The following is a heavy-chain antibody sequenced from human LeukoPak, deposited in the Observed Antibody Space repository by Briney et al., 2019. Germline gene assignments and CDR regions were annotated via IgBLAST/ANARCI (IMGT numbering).Heavy chain of an antibody. CDR1: GFTFSSYA. CDR2: ISGSGGST. Sequence: PGGSLRLSCAASGFTFSSYAMSWVRQAPGKGPEWVSAISGSGGSTYYADSVKGRFTISRDNSKNTLYLQMNSLRAEDTAVYYCAKVRWETRDAFDIWGQGTMVTVSS. V-gene: IGHV3-23*01. J-gene: IGHJ3*02. CDR3: AKVRWETRDAFDI. D-gene: IGHD1-26*01.